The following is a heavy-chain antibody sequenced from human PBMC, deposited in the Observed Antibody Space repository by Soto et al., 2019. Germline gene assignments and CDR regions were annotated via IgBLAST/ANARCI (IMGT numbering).Heavy chain of an antibody. V-gene: IGHV1-18*04. CDR2: ISAYNGNT. CDR1: GYTFTSYG. Sequence: QVQLVQSGAEVKKPGASVKVSCKASGYTFTSYGISWVRQAPGQGLERMGWISAYNGNTNYAQKLQGRVTMTTDTSTSTAYMELRSLRSDDTAVYYCAREGYCSSTSCYEYYYYGMDVWGQGTTVTVSS. CDR3: AREGYCSSTSCYEYYYYGMDV. J-gene: IGHJ6*02. D-gene: IGHD2-2*01.